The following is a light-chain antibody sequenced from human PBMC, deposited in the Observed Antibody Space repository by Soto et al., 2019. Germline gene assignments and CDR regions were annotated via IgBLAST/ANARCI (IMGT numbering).Light chain of an antibody. Sequence: QSALTQPRSVSGSPGQSVTISGTGTSSDVGDYNYVSWYQQHPGKAPKLLIYAVNMRPSGVPDRFSGSKSGNTASLTISGLQAEYEADYSCCSYAGSYTWVFGGGTKLTVL. CDR3: CSYAGSYTWV. V-gene: IGLV2-11*01. CDR1: SSDVGDYNY. CDR2: AVN. J-gene: IGLJ3*02.